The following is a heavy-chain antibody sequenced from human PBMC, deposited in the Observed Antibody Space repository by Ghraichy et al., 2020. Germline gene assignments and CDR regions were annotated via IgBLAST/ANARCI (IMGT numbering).Heavy chain of an antibody. D-gene: IGHD3-3*01. V-gene: IGHV3-48*02. J-gene: IGHJ3*02. CDR1: GFTFSSYS. CDR2: ISSISSTI. CDR3: ARPYYDFWSGSHAFDI. Sequence: SCAASGFTFSSYSMNWVRQAPGKGLEWVSYISSISSTIYYADSVKGRFTISRDNAKNSLYLQMNSLRDEDTAVYYCARPYYDFWSGSHAFDIWGQGTMVTVSS.